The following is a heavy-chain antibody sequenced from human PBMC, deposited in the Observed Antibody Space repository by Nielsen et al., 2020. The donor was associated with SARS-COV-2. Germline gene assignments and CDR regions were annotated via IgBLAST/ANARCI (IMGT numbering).Heavy chain of an antibody. V-gene: IGHV3-74*01. D-gene: IGHD3-10*01. J-gene: IGHJ4*02. CDR2: ILSDGSTI. Sequence: GESLKISCAASGFTCSSYWMHWVRQAPGKGLVWVSHILSDGSTINYADSVRGRFTISRDNAKNTLYLQMNSLRAEDTAVYYCARDFYGSGSFPDYWGQGTLVTVSS. CDR1: GFTCSSYW. CDR3: ARDFYGSGSFPDY.